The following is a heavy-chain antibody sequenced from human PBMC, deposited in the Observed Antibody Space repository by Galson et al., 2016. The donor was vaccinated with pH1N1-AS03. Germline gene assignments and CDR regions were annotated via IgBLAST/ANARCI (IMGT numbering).Heavy chain of an antibody. CDR2: ISNSGGTT. J-gene: IGHJ4*02. CDR3: AKASAAAGTRTFDY. Sequence: AASGFTFSSYAMNWVRQAPGKGLEWVSAISNSGGTTYYADSVKGRFTISRDNSKNTLYLQMNSLRAEDTAVYYCAKASAAAGTRTFDYWGQGTLVTVSS. CDR1: GFTFSSYA. D-gene: IGHD6-13*01. V-gene: IGHV3-23*01.